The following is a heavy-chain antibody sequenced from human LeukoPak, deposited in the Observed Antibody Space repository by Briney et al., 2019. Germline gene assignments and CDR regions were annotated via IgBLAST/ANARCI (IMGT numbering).Heavy chain of an antibody. CDR2: MNPNSGNT. J-gene: IGHJ4*02. Sequence: GASVKVSCKASGYTFTSYDINWVRQATGQGLEWMGWMNPNSGNTGYAQKFQGRVTITRNTSISTAYMELSSLRSEDTAVYYCAKDEGYYYDSSGSIDYWGQGTLVTVSS. CDR1: GYTFTSYD. CDR3: AKDEGYYYDSSGSIDY. V-gene: IGHV1-8*03. D-gene: IGHD3-22*01.